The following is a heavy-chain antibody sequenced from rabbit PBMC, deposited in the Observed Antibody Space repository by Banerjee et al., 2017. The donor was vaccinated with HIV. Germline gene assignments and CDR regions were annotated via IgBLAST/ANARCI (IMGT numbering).Heavy chain of an antibody. CDR3: ARDYGGDVGYAYNL. D-gene: IGHD6-1*01. J-gene: IGHJ4*01. Sequence: QSLEESGGGLVKPGGTLTLTCKASGIDFSSYYYMCWVRQAPGKGLEWIASIYTGRSSSTYYASWAKGRFTISKTSSTTVTLQMTSLTAADTATYFCARDYGGDVGYAYNLWGPGTLVTVS. V-gene: IGHV1S40*01. CDR2: IYTGRSSST. CDR1: GIDFSSYYY.